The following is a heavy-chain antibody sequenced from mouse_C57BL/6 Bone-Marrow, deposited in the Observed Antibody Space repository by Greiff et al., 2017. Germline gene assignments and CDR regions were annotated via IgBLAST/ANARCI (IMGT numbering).Heavy chain of an antibody. Sequence: VQLQQPGAELVMPGASVKLSCKASGYTFTSYWMHWVKQRPGQGLEWIGEIDPSDSYTNYNQKFKGKSTLTVDKSSSTAYMQLSSLTSEDSAVYYCARALKDYYAMDYWGQGTSVTVSS. J-gene: IGHJ4*01. D-gene: IGHD1-3*01. CDR2: IDPSDSYT. V-gene: IGHV1-69*01. CDR1: GYTFTSYW. CDR3: ARALKDYYAMDY.